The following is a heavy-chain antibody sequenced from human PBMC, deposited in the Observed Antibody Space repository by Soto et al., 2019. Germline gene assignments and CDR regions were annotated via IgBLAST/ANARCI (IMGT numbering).Heavy chain of an antibody. Sequence: PSETQSHRYGVYRGYISSNTWWSCVREPPGKRAEWIGEIYHSGSTNYNPSLKSRVTISVDTSKNQFSLKLSSVTAADTAVYYCARDGGSSSWQREYYYGMDVWGQGNTVTGSS. V-gene: IGHV4-4*02. D-gene: IGHD6-13*01. CDR3: ARDGGSSSWQREYYYGMDV. J-gene: IGHJ6*02. CDR2: IYHSGST. CDR1: RGYISSNTW.